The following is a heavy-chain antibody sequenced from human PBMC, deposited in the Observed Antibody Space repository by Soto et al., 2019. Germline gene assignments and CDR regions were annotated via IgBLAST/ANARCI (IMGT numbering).Heavy chain of an antibody. V-gene: IGHV3-7*01. Sequence: LRLSCAASGFTFSSYWMSWVRQAPGKGLEWVANIKQDGSEKYYVDSVKGRFTISRDNAKNSLYLQMNSLRAEDTAVYYCARDLDYDSSGSNPYFDYWGQGTLVTVSS. CDR3: ARDLDYDSSGSNPYFDY. J-gene: IGHJ4*02. CDR1: GFTFSSYW. CDR2: IKQDGSEK. D-gene: IGHD3-22*01.